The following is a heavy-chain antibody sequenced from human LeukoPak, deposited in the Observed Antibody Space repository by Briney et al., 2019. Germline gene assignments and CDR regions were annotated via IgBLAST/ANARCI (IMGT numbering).Heavy chain of an antibody. CDR2: ISYDGSNK. V-gene: IGHV3-30-3*01. Sequence: GGSLRLSCAASGFTFSSYAMHWVRQAPGKGLEWVAVISYDGSNKYYADSVKGRFTISRDNSKNTLYLQMNSLRAEDTAVYYCARDPIAAAGVFDYWGQGTLVTVSS. CDR1: GFTFSSYA. D-gene: IGHD6-13*01. CDR3: ARDPIAAAGVFDY. J-gene: IGHJ4*02.